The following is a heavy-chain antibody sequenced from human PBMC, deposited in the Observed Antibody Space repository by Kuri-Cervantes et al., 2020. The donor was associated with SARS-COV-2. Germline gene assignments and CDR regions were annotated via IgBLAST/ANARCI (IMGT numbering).Heavy chain of an antibody. Sequence: ASVKVSCKVSGYTLTELSMHWVRQAPGKGLEWMGGFDPEDGETIYAQKFQGRVTMTEETSTDTAYMELSSLRSEDTAVYYCATKGGGGLRFLEWLWGPWFDPWGQGTLVTVSS. CDR1: GYTLTELS. CDR2: FDPEDGET. CDR3: ATKGGGGLRFLEWLWGPWFDP. J-gene: IGHJ5*02. V-gene: IGHV1-24*01. D-gene: IGHD3-3*01.